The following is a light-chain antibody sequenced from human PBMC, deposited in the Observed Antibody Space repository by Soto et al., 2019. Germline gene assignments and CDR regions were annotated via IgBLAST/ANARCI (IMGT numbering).Light chain of an antibody. J-gene: IGKJ2*01. Sequence: DIVLTQSPGTLSLSPGERASLSCRASQSVSSGHLAWYQQKPGQAPRLLIYGASSRATGIPDRFSGSGSGTDFTLTISRLEPEDYAVYYCQQRSNWPRTFGQGTKLEIK. V-gene: IGKV3D-20*02. CDR1: QSVSSGH. CDR3: QQRSNWPRT. CDR2: GAS.